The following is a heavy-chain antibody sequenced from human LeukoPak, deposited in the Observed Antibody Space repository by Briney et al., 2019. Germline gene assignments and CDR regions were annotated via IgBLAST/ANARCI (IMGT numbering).Heavy chain of an antibody. V-gene: IGHV3-66*01. CDR2: IYSGGST. Sequence: GGSLRLSCAASGFTVSSNYMSWVRQAPGKGLEWVSVIYSGGSTYYADSVKGRFTISRDNSKNTLYLQTNSLRPEDTAVYYCAKDWRRIVVVGPITRHGNYMDVWGKGTTVTISS. CDR1: GFTVSSNY. CDR3: AKDWRRIVVVGPITRHGNYMDV. J-gene: IGHJ6*03. D-gene: IGHD2-15*01.